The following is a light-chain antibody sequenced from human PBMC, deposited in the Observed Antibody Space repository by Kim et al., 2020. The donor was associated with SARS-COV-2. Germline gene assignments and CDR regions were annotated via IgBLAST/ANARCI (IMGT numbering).Light chain of an antibody. CDR1: NNNVGNQG. J-gene: IGLJ3*02. V-gene: IGLV10-54*01. CDR2: RNN. Sequence: QAGLTQPPSVSKGLRQTATLTCTGNNNNVGNQGAAWLQQHQGHPPKLLSYRNNNRPSGISERLSASRSGNTASLTITALQPEDEADYYCSAWDTSLSVWVFGGGTQLTVL. CDR3: SAWDTSLSVWV.